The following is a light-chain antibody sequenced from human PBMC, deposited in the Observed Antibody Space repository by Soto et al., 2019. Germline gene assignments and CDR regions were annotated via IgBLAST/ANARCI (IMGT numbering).Light chain of an antibody. J-gene: IGKJ4*01. CDR2: DAS. Sequence: EIVLTQSPATLSLSPGDRATLSCRASQSVSSYLAWYQQKPGQAPRLLIYDASNRATGIPARFSGSGSGTDFTLTISSLEPEDFAVYYCQQRSNWRHTFGGGTKVEIK. CDR1: QSVSSY. CDR3: QQRSNWRHT. V-gene: IGKV3-11*01.